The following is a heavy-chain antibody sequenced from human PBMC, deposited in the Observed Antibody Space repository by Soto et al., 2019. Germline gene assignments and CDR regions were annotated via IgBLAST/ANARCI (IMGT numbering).Heavy chain of an antibody. CDR2: IIPIFGTA. CDR1: GGTFSSYA. J-gene: IGHJ5*02. D-gene: IGHD6-6*01. Sequence: ASVKVSCKASGGTFSSYAISWVRQAPGQGLEWMGGIIPIFGTANYAQKFQGRVTITADESTSTAYMELSSLRSEDTAVYYCAGIDHSSSPDWFDPWGQGTLVTVSS. CDR3: AGIDHSSSPDWFDP. V-gene: IGHV1-69*13.